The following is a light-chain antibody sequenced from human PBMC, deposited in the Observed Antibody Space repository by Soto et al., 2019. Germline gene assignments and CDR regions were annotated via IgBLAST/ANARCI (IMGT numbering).Light chain of an antibody. CDR1: QNIGSSY. CDR3: QQYGGSPRT. CDR2: GAS. J-gene: IGKJ2*01. V-gene: IGKV3-20*01. Sequence: EIVLTQSPGTLSLSPGERATLSSRASQNIGSSYLAWYQQKPGQAPRLLIFGASNRATGIPDRFSGSGSGTDFTLTISRLEPEDFAVYYCQQYGGSPRTFGQGTKLEIK.